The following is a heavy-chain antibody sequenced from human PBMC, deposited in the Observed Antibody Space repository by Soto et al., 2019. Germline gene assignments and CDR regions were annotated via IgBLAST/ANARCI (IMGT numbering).Heavy chain of an antibody. CDR1: GYTFTSYG. Sequence: QVQLVQSGAEVKKPGASVKVSCKASGYTFTSYGISWVRQAPGQGLEWMGWISAYNGNTNYAQKLQGRVTMTTDTSTSTAYMELRRLRSDDTAVYYCARDAALDTAMAQSDYWGQGTLVTVSS. V-gene: IGHV1-18*01. CDR2: ISAYNGNT. CDR3: ARDAALDTAMAQSDY. J-gene: IGHJ4*02. D-gene: IGHD5-18*01.